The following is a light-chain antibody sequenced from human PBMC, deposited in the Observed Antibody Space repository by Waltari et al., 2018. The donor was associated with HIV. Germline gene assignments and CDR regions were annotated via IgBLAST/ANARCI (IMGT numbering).Light chain of an antibody. CDR2: EDS. V-gene: IGLV3-10*01. Sequence: SYELTQPPSVSVSPGQTARITCSGDALPKKYAYWYQQMSGQAPVLVIYEDSKRPSGIPERFSGSSSGTVATLTISGAQVEDEADYYCYSTDSSDWVFGGGTKLTVL. CDR3: YSTDSSDWV. CDR1: ALPKKY. J-gene: IGLJ3*02.